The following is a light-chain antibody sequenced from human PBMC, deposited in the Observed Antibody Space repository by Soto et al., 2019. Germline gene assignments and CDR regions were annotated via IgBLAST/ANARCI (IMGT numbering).Light chain of an antibody. V-gene: IGKV3-15*01. CDR3: QQYNNWPIT. J-gene: IGKJ5*01. CDR2: GAS. CDR1: QSVSSN. Sequence: EIVMTKSPATLSVSPGERATLSCRASQSVSSNLAWYQQKPGHAPRLLFYGASTRATGIPARVSGSGSVTEFTRTISSLQSEDFAVYYCQQYNNWPITFGQGTRLEI.